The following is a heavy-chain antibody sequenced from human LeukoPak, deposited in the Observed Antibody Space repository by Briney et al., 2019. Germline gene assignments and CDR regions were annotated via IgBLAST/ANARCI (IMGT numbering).Heavy chain of an antibody. D-gene: IGHD2-2*01. CDR3: ARSTGYQLLLYFDY. CDR2: IIPIFGTA. J-gene: IGHJ4*02. Sequence: ASVTVSFKASGGTFSSYAISWVRQAPGQRLEWMGGIIPIFGTANYAQKFQGRVTITADESTSTAYMELSSLRSEDTAVYYFARSTGYQLLLYFDYWGQGTLVTVSS. V-gene: IGHV1-69*01. CDR1: GGTFSSYA.